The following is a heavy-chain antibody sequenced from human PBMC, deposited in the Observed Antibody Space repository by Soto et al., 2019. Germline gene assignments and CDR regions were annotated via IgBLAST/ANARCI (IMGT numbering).Heavy chain of an antibody. CDR3: GRLGYSYGSDY. V-gene: IGHV4-34*01. CDR2: INHSGST. J-gene: IGHJ4*02. Sequence: QVQLQQWGAGRLKPSETLSLTCAVYGGSFSGYYWSGIRQPPGKGLECIWEINHSGSTNYNPSLKGRDTISVDTSKNQFTLKLSSVTAADTALYYCGRLGYSYGSDYWGQGTLVTVSS. D-gene: IGHD5-18*01. CDR1: GGSFSGYY.